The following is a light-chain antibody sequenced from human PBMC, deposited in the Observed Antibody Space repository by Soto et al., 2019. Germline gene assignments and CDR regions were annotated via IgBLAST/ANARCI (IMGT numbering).Light chain of an antibody. CDR1: QSINNY. V-gene: IGKV1-39*01. CDR3: QHYHSVPWA. CDR2: TAS. J-gene: IGKJ1*01. Sequence: DIPMTQSPSSLSASVGDRVTITCRASQSINNYLNWYQQRPGEAPKVLIYTASNLQSGVPSRFSGSGSGTDFTLTISRLQHEDFGTYYCQHYHSVPWAFGQGTKVEIK.